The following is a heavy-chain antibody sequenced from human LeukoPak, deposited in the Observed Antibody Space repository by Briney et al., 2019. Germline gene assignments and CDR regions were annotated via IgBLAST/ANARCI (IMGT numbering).Heavy chain of an antibody. CDR1: GFTVSTNY. D-gene: IGHD3-22*01. J-gene: IGHJ4*02. Sequence: HPGGSLRLSCAASGFTVSTNYMSWVRQAPGKGLEWVSAISGSGGSTYYADSVKGRFTISRDNSKNTLYLQMNSLRAEDTALYYCAKERAPGSSGFPVDYWGQGTLVTVSS. V-gene: IGHV3-23*01. CDR3: AKERAPGSSGFPVDY. CDR2: ISGSGGST.